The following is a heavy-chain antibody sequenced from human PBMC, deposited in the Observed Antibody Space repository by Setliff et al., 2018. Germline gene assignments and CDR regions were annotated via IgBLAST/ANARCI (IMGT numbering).Heavy chain of an antibody. CDR3: ARSETCHSTHCSPYDY. D-gene: IGHD2-2*01. CDR1: GFAFSGYG. CDR2: ISATSNTI. V-gene: IGHV3-48*01. Sequence: GGSLRLSCATSGFAFSGYGMHWVRQAPGKGLEWVSYISATSNTIYYADSVKGRFTISRDSAKNSLYLQMNSLRPEDTAVYYCARSETCHSTHCSPYDYWGQGTPVTVSS. J-gene: IGHJ4*02.